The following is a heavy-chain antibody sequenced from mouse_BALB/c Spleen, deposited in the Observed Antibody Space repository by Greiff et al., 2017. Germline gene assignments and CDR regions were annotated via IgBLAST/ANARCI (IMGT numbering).Heavy chain of an antibody. CDR1: GYTFTSYW. CDR2: IYPSDSYT. CDR3: TRERYYGSSYGYFDY. D-gene: IGHD1-1*01. J-gene: IGHJ2*01. Sequence: VQLQQPGAELVRPGASVKLSCKASGYTFTSYWINWVKQRPGQGLEWIGNIYPSDSYTNYNQKFKDKATLTVDKSSSTAYMQLSSPTSEDSAVYYCTRERYYGSSYGYFDYWGQGTTLTVSS. V-gene: IGHV1-69*02.